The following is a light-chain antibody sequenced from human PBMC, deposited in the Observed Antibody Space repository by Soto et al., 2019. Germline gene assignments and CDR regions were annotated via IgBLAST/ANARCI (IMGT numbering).Light chain of an antibody. V-gene: IGKV4-1*01. CDR3: QQYESTPPT. J-gene: IGKJ2*01. Sequence: DIVMTQSPDSLAVSLGERATINCKSSQSVLYSSNNKNYLAWYQQRPGQPPKLLIYWASTRESGVPDRFSGSGSGTDFTITINSLQAEDVVVYYCQQYESTPPTFGQGTKLEIK. CDR1: QSVLYSSNNKNY. CDR2: WAS.